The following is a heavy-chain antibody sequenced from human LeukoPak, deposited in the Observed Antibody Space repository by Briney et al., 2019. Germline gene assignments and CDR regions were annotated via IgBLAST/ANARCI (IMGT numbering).Heavy chain of an antibody. D-gene: IGHD3-3*01. Sequence: SETLSLTCTVSGGSISSGDYYWSWLRQPPGTGLEWIGYIYYSGSTYYNPSLKSRVTISVDTSKNQFSLELSSVTAADTAVYYCARVPPYDFWSGYFDYWGQGTLVTVSS. J-gene: IGHJ4*02. CDR3: ARVPPYDFWSGYFDY. CDR1: GGSISSGDYY. V-gene: IGHV4-30-4*08. CDR2: IYYSGST.